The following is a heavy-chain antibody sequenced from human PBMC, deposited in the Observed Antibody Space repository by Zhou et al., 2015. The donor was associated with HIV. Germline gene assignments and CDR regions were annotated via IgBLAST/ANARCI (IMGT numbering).Heavy chain of an antibody. V-gene: IGHV3-21*01. CDR2: IGPSGDYI. D-gene: IGHD3-22*01. CDR3: ARDKRLVPVNYYDSSGSPGMDV. J-gene: IGHJ6*02. CDR1: GFIFSDYA. Sequence: EVQLVESGGGLVQPGRSLRLSCTASGFIFSDYAMIWFRQAPGKGLEWVSSIGPSGDYIYYAGSVRGRFTISRDNAKNSLYLQMNSLRAEDTAVYYCARDKRLVPVNYYDSSGSPGMDVWGQGP.